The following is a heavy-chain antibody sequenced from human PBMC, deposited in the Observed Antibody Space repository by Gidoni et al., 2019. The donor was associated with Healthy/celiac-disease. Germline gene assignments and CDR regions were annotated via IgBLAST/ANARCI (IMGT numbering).Heavy chain of an antibody. CDR2: IYYSGST. CDR1: GGSISSSSYY. Sequence: QLQLQESGPGLVTPSETLSLTCTVSGGSISSSSYYWGWIRQPPGKGLEWIGSIYYSGSTYYNPSLKSRVTISVDKSKNQFSLKLSSVTAADTAVYYCARLSRSGGEDYFDYWGQGTLVTVSS. J-gene: IGHJ4*02. D-gene: IGHD2-15*01. V-gene: IGHV4-39*01. CDR3: ARLSRSGGEDYFDY.